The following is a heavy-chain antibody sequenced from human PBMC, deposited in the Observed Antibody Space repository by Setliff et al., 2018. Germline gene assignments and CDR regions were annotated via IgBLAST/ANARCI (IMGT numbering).Heavy chain of an antibody. D-gene: IGHD3-9*01. Sequence: PGGSLRLSCAASRITFSSFAIHWVRQTPGKGLEWVAVMWSDGTKKYYADSVKGRFTVSRDISRNTVFLDMNSLRAEDTAVYHCARDIDTTSHYGMFDYWGQGALVTVSS. CDR2: MWSDGTKK. V-gene: IGHV3-33*01. J-gene: IGHJ4*02. CDR3: ARDIDTTSHYGMFDY. CDR1: RITFSSFA.